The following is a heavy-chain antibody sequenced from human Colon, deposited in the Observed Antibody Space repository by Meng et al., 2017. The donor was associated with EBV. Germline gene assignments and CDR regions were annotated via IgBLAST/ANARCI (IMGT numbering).Heavy chain of an antibody. CDR2: INHSGST. V-gene: IGHV4-34*01. CDR3: ARRTTVNLRSFDS. CDR1: GGSFSGYY. J-gene: IGHJ4*02. D-gene: IGHD4-17*01. Sequence: QGQIQQWGAGLLKPSETLSLTCAVSGGSFSGYYWSWIRQAPGTGLEWIGEINHSGSTKFNPSLESRVSISVDTSENQVSLRLTSVTAADTAVYYCARRTTVNLRSFDSWGQGTLVTVSS.